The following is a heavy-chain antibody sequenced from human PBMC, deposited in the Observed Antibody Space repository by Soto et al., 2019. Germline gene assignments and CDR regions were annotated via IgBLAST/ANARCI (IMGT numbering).Heavy chain of an antibody. CDR1: GFTFTSSA. V-gene: IGHV1-58*01. CDR3: AALWFGELFQPVDGMDV. CDR2: IVVGSGNT. D-gene: IGHD3-10*01. Sequence: QMQLVQSGPEVKKPGTSVKVSCKASGFTFTSSAVQWVRQARGQRLDWVGWIVVGSGNTNYAQKFQERVTITRDMSTSTAYMELSSLRSEDTAVYYCAALWFGELFQPVDGMDVWGQGTTVTVSS. J-gene: IGHJ6*02.